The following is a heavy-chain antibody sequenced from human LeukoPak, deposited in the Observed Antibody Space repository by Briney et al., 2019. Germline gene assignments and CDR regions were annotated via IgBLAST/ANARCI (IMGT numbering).Heavy chain of an antibody. CDR1: GFTFSTFA. J-gene: IGHJ4*02. CDR2: IFPSGGEI. V-gene: IGHV3-23*01. CDR3: ARKLDTMIAVVVTYYFDY. D-gene: IGHD3-22*01. Sequence: GGSLRLSCEASGFTFSTFAMIWVRQPPGKGLEWVSSIFPSGGEIHYADSVRGRFTISRDNSKSTLSLQMNSLRAEDTALYYCARKLDTMIAVVVTYYFDYWGQGTLVTVSS.